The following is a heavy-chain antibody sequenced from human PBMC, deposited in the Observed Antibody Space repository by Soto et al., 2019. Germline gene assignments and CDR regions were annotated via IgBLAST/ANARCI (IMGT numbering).Heavy chain of an antibody. CDR2: ISRDGTNK. J-gene: IGHJ4*02. CDR3: ARSRSGAVADSFDF. V-gene: IGHV3-30*04. D-gene: IGHD3-10*01. Sequence: QPGGSLRLSCAASGFTFSRYAIHWVRQAPGKGLEWVAVISRDGTNKYYVDSVKGRFTISRDNSRNTLYLPMNSLRHEDAAVYYCARSRSGAVADSFDFWGQGTLVTVSS. CDR1: GFTFSRYA.